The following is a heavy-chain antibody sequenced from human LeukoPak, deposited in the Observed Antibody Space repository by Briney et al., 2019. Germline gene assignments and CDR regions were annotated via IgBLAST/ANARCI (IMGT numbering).Heavy chain of an antibody. V-gene: IGHV4-61*01. CDR1: NGSISSGIYY. CDR3: ARHSSSSPGSLNY. D-gene: IGHD6-13*01. Sequence: SETLSLTCTVSNGSISSGIYYWSWIRQPPGKGLEWIGYIYYSGSTNYNPSLKSRVTISVDTSKNQFSLKLSSVTAADTAVYYCARHSSSSPGSLNYWGQGTLVTVSS. CDR2: IYYSGST. J-gene: IGHJ4*02.